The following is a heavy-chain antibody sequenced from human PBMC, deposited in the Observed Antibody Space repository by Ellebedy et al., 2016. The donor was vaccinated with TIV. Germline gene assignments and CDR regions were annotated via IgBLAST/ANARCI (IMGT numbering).Heavy chain of an antibody. CDR1: GFTFSSYW. Sequence: GESLKISCAASGFTFSSYWMSWVRQAPGKGLEWVANIKQDGSEKYYVDSVKGRFTISRDNAKNSLYLQMNSLRAEDAAVYYCASHLDATNYWGQGTLVTVSS. J-gene: IGHJ4*02. D-gene: IGHD2-15*01. CDR3: ASHLDATNY. CDR2: IKQDGSEK. V-gene: IGHV3-7*01.